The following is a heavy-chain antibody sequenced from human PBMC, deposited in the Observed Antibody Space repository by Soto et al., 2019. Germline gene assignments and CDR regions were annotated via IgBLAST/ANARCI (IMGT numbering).Heavy chain of an antibody. Sequence: QVQLQQWGAGLLKPSETLSLTCAVYGGSFSGYYWSWIRQPPGKGLEWIGEINHSGSNNYNPSLKSRVTISVDTSKNQFSLKLSSVTAADTAVYYCARTPLAAHDYWGQGTLVTVSS. V-gene: IGHV4-34*01. CDR2: INHSGSN. CDR1: GGSFSGYY. D-gene: IGHD6-6*01. CDR3: ARTPLAAHDY. J-gene: IGHJ4*02.